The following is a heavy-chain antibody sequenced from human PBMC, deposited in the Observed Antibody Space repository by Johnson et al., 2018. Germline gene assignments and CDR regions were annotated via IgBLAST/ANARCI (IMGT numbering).Heavy chain of an antibody. V-gene: IGHV3-21*01. J-gene: IGHJ6*03. CDR2: ISSSSSYI. CDR3: ARDLIYYYYYMDV. Sequence: VQLVESGGGLVKPGGSLRLSCAASGFTFSSYSMNWVRQAPGTGLEWVSSISSSSSYIYYADSVKGRFTISRDNAKNSLYLQMNSLRAEDTAVYYCARDLIYYYYYMDVWGKGTTVTVSS. CDR1: GFTFSSYS.